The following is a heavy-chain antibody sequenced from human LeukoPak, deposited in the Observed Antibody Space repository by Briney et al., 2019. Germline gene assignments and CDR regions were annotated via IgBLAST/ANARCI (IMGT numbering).Heavy chain of an antibody. Sequence: ASVKVSCKVSGYTLTELSMHWVRQAPGKGLEWMGGFDPEDGETIYAQKFQGRVTMTEDTSTDTAYMELSSLRAEDTAVYYCAMSKMVRGVHGPFDYWGQGTLVTVSS. J-gene: IGHJ4*02. CDR2: FDPEDGET. CDR1: GYTLTELS. CDR3: AMSKMVRGVHGPFDY. V-gene: IGHV1-24*01. D-gene: IGHD3-10*01.